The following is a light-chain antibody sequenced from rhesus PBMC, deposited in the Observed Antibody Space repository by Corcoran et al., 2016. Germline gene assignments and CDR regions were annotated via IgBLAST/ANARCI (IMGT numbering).Light chain of an antibody. V-gene: IGKV1-28*03. CDR3: QQHNSHPFT. CDR1: QGISSY. J-gene: IGKJ3*01. CDR2: AAS. Sequence: DIQMTQSPSSLSASVGDTVTITCRASQGISSYLNWFQQKPGKAPKVLIYAASSLQSGVPSRFSRSGSGTDFTLTISSLQPEDFAAYYCQQHNSHPFTFGPGTKLDIK.